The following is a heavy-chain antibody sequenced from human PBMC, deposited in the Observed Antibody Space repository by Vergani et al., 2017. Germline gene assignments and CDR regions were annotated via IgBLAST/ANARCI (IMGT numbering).Heavy chain of an antibody. CDR3: ARTESFILRYFHWAL. CDR2: IYHSGGA. V-gene: IGHV4-39*01. CDR1: GGSITSSSYY. J-gene: IGHJ4*02. Sequence: QLHLQESGPGLVKPSETLSLTCTVSGGSITSSSYYWGWIRQPHGKGLEWIGNIYHSGGAYYNPSLKGRVTISVDTSKNQFSLEVTSVTAADTAIYFCARTESFILRYFHWALWGQGTLVTVSS. D-gene: IGHD3-9*01.